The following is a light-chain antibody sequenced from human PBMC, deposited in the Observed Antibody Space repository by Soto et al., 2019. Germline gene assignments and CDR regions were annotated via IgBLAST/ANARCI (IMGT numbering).Light chain of an antibody. CDR2: KAS. V-gene: IGKV1-5*03. Sequence: DIQMTQSPSTLSASVGDRVTITCRASQSIGTWLAWYQQKLGKAPKLLIYKASSLESGVPARFSGSGSGTEFTLTISSLQPDDFATYYCQQFNSDSPAFGQGTKVAI. J-gene: IGKJ1*01. CDR3: QQFNSDSPA. CDR1: QSIGTW.